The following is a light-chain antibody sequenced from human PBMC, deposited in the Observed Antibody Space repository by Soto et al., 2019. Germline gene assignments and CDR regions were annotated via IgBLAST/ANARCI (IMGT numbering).Light chain of an antibody. Sequence: EIALTQSPGTLSSSPGEIATLSCRASQSVSSNFLAWYQQKRGQAPRLLIYDASSRATGIPDRLSGSGSGTDFTLTISRLEPEDVAVYYCHDYGSSPWTFGQGTKVEI. J-gene: IGKJ1*01. V-gene: IGKV3-20*01. CDR2: DAS. CDR3: HDYGSSPWT. CDR1: QSVSSNF.